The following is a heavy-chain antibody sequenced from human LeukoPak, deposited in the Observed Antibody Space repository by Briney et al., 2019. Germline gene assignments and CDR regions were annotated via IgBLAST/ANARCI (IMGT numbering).Heavy chain of an antibody. CDR3: ARHDYGKGDFDY. CDR1: GGSISSYY. Sequence: SETLSLTCTVSGGSISSYYWSWIRQPPGKGLEWIGYIYYSGSTNYNPSLKSRVTISVDTPKNQFSLKLSSVTAADTAVYYCARHDYGKGDFDYWGQGTLVTVSS. J-gene: IGHJ4*02. V-gene: IGHV4-59*08. D-gene: IGHD4-17*01. CDR2: IYYSGST.